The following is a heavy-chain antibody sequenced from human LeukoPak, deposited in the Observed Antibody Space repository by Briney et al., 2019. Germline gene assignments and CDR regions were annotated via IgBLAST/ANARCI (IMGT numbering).Heavy chain of an antibody. J-gene: IGHJ4*02. CDR3: ARGRLGYYDSSDFDY. V-gene: IGHV1-69*05. CDR2: IIPIFGTA. Sequence: SVKVSCKASGGTFSSYAITWVRQAPGQGLEWMGGIIPIFGTANYAQKFQGRVTITTDESTSTAYMELSSLRSEDTAVYYCARGRLGYYDSSDFDYWGQGTLVTVSS. D-gene: IGHD3-22*01. CDR1: GGTFSSYA.